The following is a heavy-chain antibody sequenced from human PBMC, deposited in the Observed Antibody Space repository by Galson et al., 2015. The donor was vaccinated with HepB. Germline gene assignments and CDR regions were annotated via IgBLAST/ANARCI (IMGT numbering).Heavy chain of an antibody. CDR2: INAGNGNT. Sequence: SVKVSCKASGYTFTSYAMHWVRQAPGQRLEWMGWINAGNGNTKYSQKFQGRVTITRDTSASTAYMELSSLRSEDTAVYYCARGGLLWFRELFGYHVLNMDVWGKGTTVTVSS. CDR3: ARGGLLWFRELFGYHVLNMDV. V-gene: IGHV1-3*01. J-gene: IGHJ6*03. CDR1: GYTFTSYA. D-gene: IGHD3-10*01.